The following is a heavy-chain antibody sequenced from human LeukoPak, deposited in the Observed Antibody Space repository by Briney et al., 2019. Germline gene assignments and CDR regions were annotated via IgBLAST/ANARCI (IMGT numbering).Heavy chain of an antibody. CDR1: GGSIGSYY. CDR2: IYYTGST. D-gene: IGHD6-13*01. V-gene: IGHV4-59*01. Sequence: PSEPLSLTCTVSGGSIGSYYGCWIRQPPGMRLEWIGYIYYTGSTNYHPSRKSRVTISVDTSKNQFSLKLSSVTAADTAVYYCAREGRYSSSWYPHYYYYMDVWGKGTTVTVSS. CDR3: AREGRYSSSWYPHYYYYMDV. J-gene: IGHJ6*03.